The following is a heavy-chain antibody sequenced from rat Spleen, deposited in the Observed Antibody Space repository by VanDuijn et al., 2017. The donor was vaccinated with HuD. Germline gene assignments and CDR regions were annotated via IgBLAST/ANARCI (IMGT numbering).Heavy chain of an antibody. CDR3: ARQDYGGLDY. V-gene: IGHV5-29*01. CDR2: ISYDGSST. D-gene: IGHD1-11*01. J-gene: IGHJ2*01. Sequence: EVQLVESDGGLVQPGRSLKLSCAASGFTFSDYYMAWVRQAPTKGLEWVATISYDGSSTYYRDSVKGRFTISRDNAKSTLYLQMDSLRSEDTATYYCARQDYGGLDYWGQGVMVTVSS. CDR1: GFTFSDYY.